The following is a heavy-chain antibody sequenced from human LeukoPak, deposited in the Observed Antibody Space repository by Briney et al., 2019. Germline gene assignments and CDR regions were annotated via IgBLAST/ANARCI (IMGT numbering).Heavy chain of an antibody. D-gene: IGHD6-19*01. V-gene: IGHV1-2*02. CDR2: INPKTGDT. CDR3: AREEIGVGGPPPRWFDT. Sequence: GPSVKVSCKASVYTFSDYYIHWVRQTPGQGLQCMVWINPKTGDTNYPPPSQGRVTMTRKTSISTAYMELSRLRSDETAVNYWAREEIGVGGPPPRWFDTWGQGELVTVSS. J-gene: IGHJ5*02. CDR1: VYTFSDYY.